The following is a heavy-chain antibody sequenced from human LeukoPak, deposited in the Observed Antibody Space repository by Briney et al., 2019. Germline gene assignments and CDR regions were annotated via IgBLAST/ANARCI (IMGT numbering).Heavy chain of an antibody. Sequence: PGGSLRLSCAASGFTFSSYGMHSARQAPGKGLGWVAVISFDGSNKYYADSVKGRFTISRDKTKNTLYLQMNSLRGEDTGVYYCAKDVITMMSKTKNYSYYGMDVWGQGTTVTVSS. D-gene: IGHD3-22*01. V-gene: IGHV3-30*18. CDR3: AKDVITMMSKTKNYSYYGMDV. CDR1: GFTFSSYG. J-gene: IGHJ6*02. CDR2: ISFDGSNK.